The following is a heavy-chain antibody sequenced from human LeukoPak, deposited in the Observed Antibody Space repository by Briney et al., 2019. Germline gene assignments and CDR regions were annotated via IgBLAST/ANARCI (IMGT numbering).Heavy chain of an antibody. V-gene: IGHV1-2*04. D-gene: IGHD3/OR15-3a*01. Sequence: GASVKVSCKASGYTFTGYYMHWVRQAPGQGLEWMGWINPNSGGTNYAQKFQGWVTMTRDTSISTAYMELSRLRSDDTAVYYCARGGWDWELIFDYWAREPWSPSPQ. CDR2: INPNSGGT. CDR3: ARGGWDWELIFDY. J-gene: IGHJ4*02. CDR1: GYTFTGYY.